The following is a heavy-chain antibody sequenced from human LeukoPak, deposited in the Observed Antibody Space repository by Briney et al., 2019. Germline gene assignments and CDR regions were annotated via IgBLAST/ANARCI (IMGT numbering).Heavy chain of an antibody. Sequence: ASVKVSCKTSGYTFTGYYMHWVRQAPGQGLEWMGWINANSGGTNYAQNFQGRVTMTRDTSINTAYMEVSRLTSDDTAVYYCARYMAADGTFDYWGQGTVDPVSS. CDR1: GYTFTGYY. CDR2: INANSGGT. V-gene: IGHV1-2*02. J-gene: IGHJ4*02. CDR3: ARYMAADGTFDY. D-gene: IGHD6-13*01.